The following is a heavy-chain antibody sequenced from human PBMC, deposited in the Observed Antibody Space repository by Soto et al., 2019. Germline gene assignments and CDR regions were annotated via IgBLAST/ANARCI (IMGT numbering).Heavy chain of an antibody. J-gene: IGHJ6*02. CDR3: AKDVHYDFWSGYFSNYYYGMDV. CDR2: ICGSGGRT. D-gene: IGHD3-3*01. Sequence: GGSLRLSCAASGFTFSSSAMSWVRQAPGKGLVWVSDICGSGGRTYYADSVKGRFTISRDNSKNTLYLQMNSLRAEDTAVYYCAKDVHYDFWSGYFSNYYYGMDVWGQGTTVTVSS. CDR1: GFTFSSSA. V-gene: IGHV3-23*01.